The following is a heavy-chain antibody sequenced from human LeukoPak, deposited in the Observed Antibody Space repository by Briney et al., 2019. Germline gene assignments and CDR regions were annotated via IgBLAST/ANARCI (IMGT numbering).Heavy chain of an antibody. CDR3: ARERVVVAATPYFDY. CDR2: ISSSSSYI. D-gene: IGHD2-15*01. CDR1: GFTFSSYS. Sequence: GGSLRLSCAASGFTFSSYSMNWVRQAPGKGLEWVSSISSSSSYIYYADPVKGRFTISRDNAKNSLYLQMNSLRAEDTAVYYCARERVVVAATPYFDYWGQGTLVTVSS. J-gene: IGHJ4*02. V-gene: IGHV3-21*01.